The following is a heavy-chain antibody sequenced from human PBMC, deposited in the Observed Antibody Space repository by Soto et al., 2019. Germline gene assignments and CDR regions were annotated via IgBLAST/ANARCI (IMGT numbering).Heavy chain of an antibody. CDR1: GGSVSSGSYY. D-gene: IGHD6-6*01. J-gene: IGHJ4*02. Sequence: SETLSLTCTVSGGSVSSGSYYWSWIRQPPGKGLEWIGFIYYSGSTSYYPSFKSRVTISLDTSRNQFSPKLSSVTAADTAVYYCARAASYASSYYFDFWGQGTLVTVSS. CDR3: ARAASYASSYYFDF. V-gene: IGHV4-61*01. CDR2: IYYSGST.